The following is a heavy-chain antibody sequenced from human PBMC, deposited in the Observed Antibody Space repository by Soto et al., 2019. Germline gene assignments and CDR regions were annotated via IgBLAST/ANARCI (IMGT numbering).Heavy chain of an antibody. V-gene: IGHV1-69*06. D-gene: IGHD3-10*01. CDR1: GGTFSSYA. CDR3: ARDLHYYGSGSYQTTGYFDL. CDR2: IIPIFGTA. Sequence: QVQLVQSGAEVKKPGSSVKVSCKASGGTFSSYAISWVRQAPGQGLEWMGGIIPIFGTANYAQKFQGRVTITADKSTSTAYMELSSVRSEDTAVYYCARDLHYYGSGSYQTTGYFDLWGRGTLVTVSS. J-gene: IGHJ2*01.